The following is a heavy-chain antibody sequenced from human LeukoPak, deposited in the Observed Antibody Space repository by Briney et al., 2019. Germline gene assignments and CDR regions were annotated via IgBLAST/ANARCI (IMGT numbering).Heavy chain of an antibody. J-gene: IGHJ5*02. D-gene: IGHD3-3*01. V-gene: IGHV4-34*01. CDR3: ASSTIFGVVANWFDP. Sequence: SETLSLTCAVYGGSFSGYSWSWIRQSPGKGLEWIGEINHSGSTNYNPSLKSRVTISVDTSKNQFSPKLSSVTAADTAVYYCASSTIFGVVANWFDPWGQGTLVTVSS. CDR1: GGSFSGYS. CDR2: INHSGST.